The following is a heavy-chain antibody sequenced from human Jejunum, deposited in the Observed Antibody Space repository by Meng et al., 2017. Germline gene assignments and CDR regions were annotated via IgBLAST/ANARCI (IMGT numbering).Heavy chain of an antibody. CDR3: ATGNTCSGGWYTCLFDF. J-gene: IGHJ4*02. CDR2: IRSDAFNS. Sequence: GESLKISCAASGFTFSSYAMIWVPQAPGKGLEWVSAIRSDAFNSFYADSVKGRFTISRDNSKNTLYLQMSSLRAEDTAIYDCATGNTCSGGWYTCLFDFWGQGARVTVSS. D-gene: IGHD6-19*01. V-gene: IGHV3-23*01. CDR1: GFTFSSYA.